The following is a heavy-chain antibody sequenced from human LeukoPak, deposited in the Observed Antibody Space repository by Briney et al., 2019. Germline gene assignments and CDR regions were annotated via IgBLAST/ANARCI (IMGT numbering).Heavy chain of an antibody. D-gene: IGHD4/OR15-4a*01. CDR3: ARLMVAVDAFDI. CDR2: INPNTGGT. J-gene: IGHJ3*02. CDR1: GYTFTGSF. V-gene: IGHV1-2*02. Sequence: ASVKVSCKASGYTFTGSFMHWLRQAPGQGLGWVGWINPNTGGTNYAQKFQGRVTMTRDTSITTAYMELSRLRSDDTAVYYCARLMVAVDAFDIWGQGTMVTVSS.